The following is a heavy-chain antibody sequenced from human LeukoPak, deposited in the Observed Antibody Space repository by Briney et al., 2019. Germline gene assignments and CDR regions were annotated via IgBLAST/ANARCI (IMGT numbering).Heavy chain of an antibody. V-gene: IGHV3-23*01. CDR2: ISGSGGST. D-gene: IGHD3-10*01. CDR1: DFSFTTYA. Sequence: GGSLRLSCAASDFSFTTYAMGWVRQAPGKGLEWVSAISGSGGSTYYADSVKGRSTISRDNSKNTLYLQMNSLRAEDTAVYYCAKGPYGSGNYWGQGTLVTVSS. J-gene: IGHJ4*02. CDR3: AKGPYGSGNY.